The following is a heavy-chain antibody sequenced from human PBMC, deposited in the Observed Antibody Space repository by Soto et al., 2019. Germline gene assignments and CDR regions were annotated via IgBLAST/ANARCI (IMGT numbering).Heavy chain of an antibody. CDR2: ISFSSSTI. CDR3: ARDGFYGSETYVYYYYGMDV. J-gene: IGHJ6*02. D-gene: IGHD3-10*01. V-gene: IGHV3-48*02. CDR1: GFTFSSYS. Sequence: EVQLVESGGGLVQPGGSLRLSCAASGFTFSSYSMHWVRQAPGKGLEWISYISFSSSTINYADSVKGRFTISRDNANNSLYLQMHSLRDEDTAAYYCARDGFYGSETYVYYYYGMDVWGQGTTVTVSS.